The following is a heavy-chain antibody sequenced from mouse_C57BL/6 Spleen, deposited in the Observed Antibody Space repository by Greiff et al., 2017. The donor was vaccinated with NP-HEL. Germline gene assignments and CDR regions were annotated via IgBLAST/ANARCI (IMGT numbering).Heavy chain of an antibody. J-gene: IGHJ1*03. Sequence: VQGVESGPGLVAPSQSLSITCTVSGFSLTSYGVDWVRQPPGKGLEWLGVIWGGGSTNYNSALMSRLSISKDNSKSQVFLKMNSLQTEDTAMYYCAKRGLDYGSSYGYFDVWGTGTTVTVSS. D-gene: IGHD1-1*01. V-gene: IGHV2-9*01. CDR3: AKRGLDYGSSYGYFDV. CDR2: IWGGGST. CDR1: GFSLTSYG.